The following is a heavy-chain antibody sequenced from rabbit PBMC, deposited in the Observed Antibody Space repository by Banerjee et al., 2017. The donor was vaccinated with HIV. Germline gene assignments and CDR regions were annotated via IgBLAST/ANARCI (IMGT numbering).Heavy chain of an antibody. D-gene: IGHD4-2*01. Sequence: QEQLEESGGDLVKPEGSLTLTCTASGFTLSSYWMCWVRQAPGKGLEWIGCIYSGSSGSTYYATWAKGRFTITKTSSTTVTLQMTSLTAADTATWFCARGGGYAGDGYDLWGPGTLVTVS. CDR3: ARGGGYAGDGYDL. CDR1: GFTLSSYW. J-gene: IGHJ4*01. V-gene: IGHV1S45*01. CDR2: IYSGSSGST.